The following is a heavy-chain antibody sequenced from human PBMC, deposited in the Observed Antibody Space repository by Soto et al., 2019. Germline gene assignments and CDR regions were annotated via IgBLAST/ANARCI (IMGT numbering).Heavy chain of an antibody. CDR2: LTNNDYI. V-gene: IGHV3-21*01. D-gene: IGHD6-6*01. Sequence: EVQLVEFGGGLVQPGGSLRLSCAASGFSLISHSMNWVRQAPGKGLGWISCLTNNDYIYYADSVKGRFTISRDNAENSLYLQMNSLRVDDTGVYYCARDAQYGSSPVWSEVATVSVCS. J-gene: IGHJ6*04. CDR1: GFSLISHS. CDR3: ARDAQYGSSPV.